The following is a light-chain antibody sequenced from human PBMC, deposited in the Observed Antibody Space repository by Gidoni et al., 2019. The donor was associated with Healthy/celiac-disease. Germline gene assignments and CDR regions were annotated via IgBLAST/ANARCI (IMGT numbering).Light chain of an antibody. V-gene: IGKV1-33*01. CDR1: QAISNY. CDR2: DAS. CDR3: QQYDNLPIT. Sequence: DIQMTQSPSSLSASVGDRVTITCQASQAISNYLNWYQQKPGKAPKLLIYDASNLETGVPSRFSGRGSGTDFTCTISSLQPEDIATYYCQQYDNLPITFGQGTRLEIK. J-gene: IGKJ5*01.